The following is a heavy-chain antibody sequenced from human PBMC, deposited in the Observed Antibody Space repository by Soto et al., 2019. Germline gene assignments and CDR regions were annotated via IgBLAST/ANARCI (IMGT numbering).Heavy chain of an antibody. Sequence: SVKVCSKASGGTFISYASSWVRQAPGQGLEWMGGIIPSFGTANYAQKFQERVTITGDMSKRTAYMELSSLRSEDTAVYYCAARGFPGPTMGWRYYMDVWGKGTRVTVSS. CDR1: GGTFISYA. D-gene: IGHD6-6*01. CDR2: IIPSFGTA. CDR3: AARGFPGPTMGWRYYMDV. J-gene: IGHJ6*03. V-gene: IGHV1-69*06.